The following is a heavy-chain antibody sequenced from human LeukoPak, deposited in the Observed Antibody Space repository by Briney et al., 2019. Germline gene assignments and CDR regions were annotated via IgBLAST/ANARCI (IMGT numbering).Heavy chain of an antibody. Sequence: GGSLRLSCAASGFTFTSYSMNWVRQAPGKGLEWVSTISGGGGSTYYADSVKGRFTISRDNSKNTLYLQMNSLRAEDTAVYYCARGTADVDYWGQGTLVTVSS. CDR2: ISGGGGST. V-gene: IGHV3-23*01. CDR1: GFTFTSYS. J-gene: IGHJ4*02. CDR3: ARGTADVDY. D-gene: IGHD2-21*02.